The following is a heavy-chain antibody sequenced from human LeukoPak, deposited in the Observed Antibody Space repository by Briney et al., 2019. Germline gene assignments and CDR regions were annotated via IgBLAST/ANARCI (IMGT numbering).Heavy chain of an antibody. Sequence: GGSLRLSCVASGFTFSSHGMHWVRQAPGKGLEWVAVIWYDGSHRYYPDSVKGRFTISRDNSKNTLFLQMDSLRVDDTAVYYCVRDNAAAGGALDYWAREAWSPSP. D-gene: IGHD1-26*01. CDR2: IWYDGSHR. V-gene: IGHV3-33*01. CDR3: VRDNAAAGGALDY. J-gene: IGHJ4*02. CDR1: GFTFSSHG.